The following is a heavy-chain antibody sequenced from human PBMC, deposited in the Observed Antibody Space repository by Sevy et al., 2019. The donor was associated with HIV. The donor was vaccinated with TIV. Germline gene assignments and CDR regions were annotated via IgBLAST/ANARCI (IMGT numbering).Heavy chain of an antibody. J-gene: IGHJ5*02. V-gene: IGHV3-21*01. CDR1: GFTFSSYS. D-gene: IGHD6-19*01. CDR3: AKEYSSGWYHWFDP. CDR2: ISSSSSYI. Sequence: GGSLRLSCAASGFTFSSYSMNWVRQAPGKGLEWVSSISSSSSYIYYADSVKGRFTISRDNAKNSLYLQMNSLRAEDTAVYYCAKEYSSGWYHWFDPWGQGTLVTVSS.